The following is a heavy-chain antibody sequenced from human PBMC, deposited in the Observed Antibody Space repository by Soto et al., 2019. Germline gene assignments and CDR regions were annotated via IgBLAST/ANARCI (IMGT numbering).Heavy chain of an antibody. V-gene: IGHV1-3*01. D-gene: IGHD6-19*01. Sequence: ASVKVSCKASGYTFISYAMHWVRQAPGQRLEWMGWINADNGNTKYSQKFQGRVTITRDTSASTAYMEPSSLRSEDTAVYYCARDLRAVAGYYFYYGMDVWGQGTTVTVSS. CDR3: ARDLRAVAGYYFYYGMDV. CDR2: INADNGNT. J-gene: IGHJ6*02. CDR1: GYTFISYA.